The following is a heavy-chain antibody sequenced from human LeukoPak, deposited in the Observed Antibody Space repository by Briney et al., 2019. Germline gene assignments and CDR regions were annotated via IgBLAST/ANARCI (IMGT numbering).Heavy chain of an antibody. J-gene: IGHJ4*02. Sequence: SETLSLTCAVYGGSFSGYYWSWIRQPPGKGLEWIGEINHSGSTNYNPSLKSRVTISVDTSKNQFSLKLSSVTAADTAVYYCARGSPPYSSSWVDYWGRGTLVTVSS. CDR2: INHSGST. V-gene: IGHV4-34*01. CDR1: GGSFSGYY. CDR3: ARGSPPYSSSWVDY. D-gene: IGHD6-13*01.